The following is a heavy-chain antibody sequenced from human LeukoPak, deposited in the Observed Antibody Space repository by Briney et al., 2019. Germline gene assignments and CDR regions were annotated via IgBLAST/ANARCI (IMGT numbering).Heavy chain of an antibody. CDR1: GYLFSNYG. CDR3: ARYRLPDYYYYYFMDV. CDR2: ISGDNRNI. D-gene: IGHD3-16*02. Sequence: ASVKVSCKASGYLFSNYGLFWVRQAPGQGLEWMGWISGDNRNIKYAEKFQGRVTMTTDTPTTTAYMELRSLRSDDTAIYYCARYRLPDYYYYYFMDVWGSGTSVTVSS. V-gene: IGHV1-18*01. J-gene: IGHJ6*03.